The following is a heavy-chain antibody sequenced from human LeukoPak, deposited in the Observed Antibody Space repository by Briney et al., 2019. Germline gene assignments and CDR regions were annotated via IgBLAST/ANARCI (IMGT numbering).Heavy chain of an antibody. D-gene: IGHD4-23*01. CDR1: GYTFTGYY. J-gene: IGHJ4*02. V-gene: IGHV1-2*06. CDR3: ARDGEFGGNSLTHDY. CDR2: INPNSGGT. Sequence: ASVKVSCKASGYTFTGYYMHWVRQAPGQGLEWMGRINPNSGGTNYAQKFQGRVTMTRDTSISTAYMELSRLRSDDTAVYYCARDGEFGGNSLTHDYWGQRTLVTVSS.